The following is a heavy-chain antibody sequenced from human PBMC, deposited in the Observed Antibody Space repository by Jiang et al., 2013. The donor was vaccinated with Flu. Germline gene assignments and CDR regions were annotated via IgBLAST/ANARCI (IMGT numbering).Heavy chain of an antibody. V-gene: IGHV4-59*01. CDR3: ARGTLQGWLFYFQH. J-gene: IGHJ1*01. Sequence: PGLVKPSETLSLTCTVSGGSISSYYWSWIRQPPGKGLEWIGYIYYSGSTNYNPSLKSRVTISVDTSKNQFSLNLSSVTAADTAVYYCARGTLQGWLFYFQHWGQGTLVTVSS. D-gene: IGHD3-22*01. CDR2: IYYSGST. CDR1: GGSISSYY.